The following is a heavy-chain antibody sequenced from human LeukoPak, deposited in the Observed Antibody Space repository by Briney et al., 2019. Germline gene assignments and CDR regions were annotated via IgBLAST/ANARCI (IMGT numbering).Heavy chain of an antibody. CDR1: GFTFSSYG. Sequence: GGSLRLSCAASGFTFSSYGMHWVRQAPGKGLEWVAFIRYDGSNKYYADSVKGRFTISRDNSKNTLYLQMNSLRAEDTAVYYCAKVGRGRLRGAFDIWGQGTMVTVSS. CDR2: IRYDGSNK. D-gene: IGHD1-26*01. CDR3: AKVGRGRLRGAFDI. V-gene: IGHV3-30*02. J-gene: IGHJ3*02.